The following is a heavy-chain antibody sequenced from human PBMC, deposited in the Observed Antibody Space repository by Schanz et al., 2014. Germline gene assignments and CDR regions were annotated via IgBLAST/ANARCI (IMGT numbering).Heavy chain of an antibody. Sequence: QVQLVESGGGLVKPGGSLRLSCAASGFTVSNSYIHWVRQAPGKGLEWVAVISYDGNNEDYADSVKGRFSISRDNSQNTLYLQMDSLRPEDTAVYFCAKDTGYCHGGACYCFEYWGLGILVTVSS. CDR3: AKDTGYCHGGACYCFEY. D-gene: IGHD2-8*02. CDR1: GFTVSNSY. V-gene: IGHV3-30*18. CDR2: ISYDGNNE. J-gene: IGHJ4*02.